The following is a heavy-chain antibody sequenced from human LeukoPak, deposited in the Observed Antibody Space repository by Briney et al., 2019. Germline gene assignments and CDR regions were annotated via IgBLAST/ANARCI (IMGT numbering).Heavy chain of an antibody. CDR3: AREALSSSWYGPDY. Sequence: QPGGSLRLSCAASGFTFSTYWMHWVRQAPGKGLVWVSRITGDGSATIYAGGSGTTYADSVKGRFTISRDNAKNKLYLQMDSLRAEDTAVYYCAREALSSSWYGPDYWGQGTLVTVSA. D-gene: IGHD6-13*01. J-gene: IGHJ4*02. CDR2: ITGDGSATIYAGGSGT. CDR1: GFTFSTYW. V-gene: IGHV3-74*01.